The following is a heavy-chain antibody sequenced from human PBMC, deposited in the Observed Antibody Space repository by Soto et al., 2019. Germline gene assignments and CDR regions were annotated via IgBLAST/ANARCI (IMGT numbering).Heavy chain of an antibody. D-gene: IGHD1-26*01. CDR3: SGAESPDTAYFSLY. CDR1: GFPFSSYA. J-gene: IGHJ4*02. Sequence: GGSLRLSXAASGFPFSSYAMSWVRQAPGKGLEWVSGMSGSYTYYADSVKGRFTISRDNSKNTLSLLMNSLRGDDTAVYYCSGAESPDTAYFSLYWGQGTPVTVSS. V-gene: IGHV3-23*01. CDR2: MSGSYT.